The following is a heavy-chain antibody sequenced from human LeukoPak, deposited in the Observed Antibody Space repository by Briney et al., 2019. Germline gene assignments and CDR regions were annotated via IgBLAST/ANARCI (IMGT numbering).Heavy chain of an antibody. D-gene: IGHD6-19*01. CDR1: GGSFSDYY. V-gene: IGHV4-34*01. Sequence: PSETLSLTCAVYGGSFSDYYWTWLRQPPGKGVEWIGEINHRGSTHYNPSLKSRVTISVDTSKKQFSLKLSSVTAADTAVYYCATYSTGFDIWGQGTVVTVSS. CDR2: INHRGST. J-gene: IGHJ3*02. CDR3: ATYSTGFDI.